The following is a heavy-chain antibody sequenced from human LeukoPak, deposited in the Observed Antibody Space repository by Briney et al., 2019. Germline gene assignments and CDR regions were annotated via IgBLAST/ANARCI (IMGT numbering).Heavy chain of an antibody. V-gene: IGHV3-23*01. CDR1: GFTFSSYA. D-gene: IGHD2-15*01. CDR3: AKDIVVVVAATLDY. Sequence: GGSLRLSCAASGFTFSSYAMSWVRQAPGKGLEWVSAISGSGDSTYYADSVKGRFTIFRDNSKNTLYLQMNSLSPEDTAVYYCAKDIVVVVAATLDYWGQGALVTVSS. J-gene: IGHJ4*02. CDR2: ISGSGDST.